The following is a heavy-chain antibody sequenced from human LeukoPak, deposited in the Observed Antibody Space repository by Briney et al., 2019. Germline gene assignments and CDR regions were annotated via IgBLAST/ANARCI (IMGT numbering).Heavy chain of an antibody. CDR3: AKIPGYSSYDSSGYPIDY. CDR2: ISGSCVST. CDR1: GFTFTSYA. V-gene: IGHV3-23*01. J-gene: IGHJ4*02. Sequence: GGSLSLSCAASGFTFTSYAISWVCHAPAKGLELVSPISGSCVSTYYSDSVKGRFTVSRDNSKSTLNLQMNSLRAEDTAVYFCAKIPGYSSYDSSGYPIDYWGQGTLVTVSS. D-gene: IGHD3-22*01.